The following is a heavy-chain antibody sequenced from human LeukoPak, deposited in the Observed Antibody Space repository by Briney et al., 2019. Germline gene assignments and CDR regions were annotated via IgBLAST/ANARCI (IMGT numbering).Heavy chain of an antibody. V-gene: IGHV3-11*01. D-gene: IGHD4-17*01. Sequence: GEPLRLSCVVCGFSFSNSYMTWIRQTPGKGLESLAYISGSGGDIYYADSVKGRFTISRDNAKNSLYLQLNSLRPEDTALYYCSTEPRSLLYWGHGTLVTVSS. J-gene: IGHJ4*01. CDR2: ISGSGGDI. CDR1: GFSFSNSY. CDR3: STEPRSLLY.